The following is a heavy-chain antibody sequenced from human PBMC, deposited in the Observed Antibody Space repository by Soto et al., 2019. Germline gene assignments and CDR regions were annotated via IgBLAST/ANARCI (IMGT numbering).Heavy chain of an antibody. D-gene: IGHD2-21*02. CDR1: GYTFTSYC. V-gene: IGHV1-18*01. Sequence: ASVKVSCKASGYTFTSYCISWVRQAPGQGLEWMGWTSAYNGNTNYAQKLQGRVTMTTDTSTSTAYMELRSLRSDDTAVYYCARDGIVVVTTDAFDIWGQGTMVTVSS. CDR2: TSAYNGNT. J-gene: IGHJ3*02. CDR3: ARDGIVVVTTDAFDI.